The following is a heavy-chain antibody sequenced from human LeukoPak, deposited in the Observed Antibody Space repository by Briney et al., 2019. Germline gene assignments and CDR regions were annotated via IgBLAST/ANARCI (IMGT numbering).Heavy chain of an antibody. J-gene: IGHJ4*02. D-gene: IGHD6-19*01. CDR1: GFTFSSYE. CDR3: ATSGLDDY. Sequence: PGGSLRLSCAASGFTFSSYEMNWVRQAPGKGLEWDSYISSSGTTIYYADSVKGRFTISRDNAKNSLYLKMNSLRAEDTAVYYCATSGLDDYWGQGALVTVSS. V-gene: IGHV3-48*03. CDR2: ISSSGTTI.